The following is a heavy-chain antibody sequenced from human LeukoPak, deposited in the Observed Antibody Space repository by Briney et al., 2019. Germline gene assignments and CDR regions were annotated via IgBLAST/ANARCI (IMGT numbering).Heavy chain of an antibody. CDR1: GFTFSTYS. V-gene: IGHV3-30*18. D-gene: IGHD3-10*01. Sequence: SGGSLRLSCAASGFTFSTYSMSWVRQSPGKGLEWVAVISFDGNNKYYADSVKGRFTISRDNSKNTLYLQMNSLRAEDTALYYCAKDSRLLRGVFLFYYYGLDVWGQGTTVTVSS. J-gene: IGHJ6*02. CDR3: AKDSRLLRGVFLFYYYGLDV. CDR2: ISFDGNNK.